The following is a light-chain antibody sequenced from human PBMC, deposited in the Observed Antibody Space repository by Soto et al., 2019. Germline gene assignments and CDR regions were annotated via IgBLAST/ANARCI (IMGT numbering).Light chain of an antibody. CDR1: RSNIGVNY. J-gene: IGLJ2*01. Sequence: QPVLTQPPSASGTPGQRFTISCSGSRSNIGVNYVYWYQQFPGTAPKLLIYTNTQRPSGVPDRFSGSKSGTSASLAISGLRSEDEAAYYCVAWDDSLDGPVFGGGTKLTVL. CDR2: TNT. CDR3: VAWDDSLDGPV. V-gene: IGLV1-47*01.